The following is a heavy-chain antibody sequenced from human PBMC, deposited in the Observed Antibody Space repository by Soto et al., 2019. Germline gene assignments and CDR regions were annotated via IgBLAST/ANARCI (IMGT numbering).Heavy chain of an antibody. J-gene: IGHJ6*02. D-gene: IGHD3-3*01. Sequence: QVQLVQSGAEVKKPGSSVKVSCKASGGTFSSYGISWVRQAPGQGLEWMGGIIPIIGTANYAQKFQGRVTITADESTSTAYMELSSLRSEDTAVYYCARPTYYDSWSGYQTGYYYYGMDVWGQGTTVTVSS. CDR1: GGTFSSYG. CDR3: ARPTYYDSWSGYQTGYYYYGMDV. V-gene: IGHV1-69*12. CDR2: IIPIIGTA.